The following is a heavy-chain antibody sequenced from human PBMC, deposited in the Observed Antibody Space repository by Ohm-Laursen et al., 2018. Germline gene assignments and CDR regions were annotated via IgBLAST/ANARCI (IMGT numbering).Heavy chain of an antibody. J-gene: IGHJ4*02. Sequence: GSLRLSCTASGFTFSSYSLTWVRQTPGMGLEWVSVIYTGGGTTYADSVKGRFTISRDNSENTLYLQMNSLRAEDTAVYYCARQRGFFGSWGQGTLVTVSS. V-gene: IGHV3-66*04. CDR2: IYTGGGT. CDR3: ARQRGFFGS. CDR1: GFTFSSYS. D-gene: IGHD5-12*01.